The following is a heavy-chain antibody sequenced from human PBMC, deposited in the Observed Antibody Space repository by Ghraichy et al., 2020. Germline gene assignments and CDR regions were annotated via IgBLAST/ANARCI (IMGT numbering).Heavy chain of an antibody. CDR2: ISGSGGST. J-gene: IGHJ6*02. CDR3: AKDSRYGGYVYYYYGMDV. CDR1: GFTFSSYA. D-gene: IGHD5-12*01. Sequence: GSLRLSCAASGFTFSSYAMSWVRQAPGKGLEWVSAISGSGGSTYYADSVKGRFTISRDNSKNTLYLQMNSLRAEDTAVYYCAKDSRYGGYVYYYYGMDVWGQGTTVTVSS. V-gene: IGHV3-23*01.